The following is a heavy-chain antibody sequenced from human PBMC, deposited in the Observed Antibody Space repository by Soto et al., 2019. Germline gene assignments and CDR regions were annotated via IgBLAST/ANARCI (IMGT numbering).Heavy chain of an antibody. Sequence: GGSLRLSCAASGFTFSSYATSWVRQAPGKGLEWVSAISGSGSTFYADSVKGRFTISRDNSKNTLYLQMNSLRAEDTAVYYCAKEKDYDYVWGSYRYTSDYWGQGTPVTVSS. CDR3: AKEKDYDYVWGSYRYTSDY. J-gene: IGHJ4*02. CDR1: GFTFSSYA. V-gene: IGHV3-23*01. CDR2: ISGSGST. D-gene: IGHD3-16*02.